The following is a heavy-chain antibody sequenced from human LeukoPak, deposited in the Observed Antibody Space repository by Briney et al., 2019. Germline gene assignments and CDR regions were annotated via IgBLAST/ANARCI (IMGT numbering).Heavy chain of an antibody. V-gene: IGHV3-30*04. J-gene: IGHJ4*02. CDR1: GFTFSTYA. CDR3: ALAQEHSGWYDY. D-gene: IGHD6-19*01. Sequence: PGRSLRLSCAASGFTFSTYAMHWVRQAPGKGLEWVAAISYDGSNKNYADSVKGRFTISRDNSKNTLYLQMNSLRAEDTAVYYCALAQEHSGWYDYWGQGTLVTVSS. CDR2: ISYDGSNK.